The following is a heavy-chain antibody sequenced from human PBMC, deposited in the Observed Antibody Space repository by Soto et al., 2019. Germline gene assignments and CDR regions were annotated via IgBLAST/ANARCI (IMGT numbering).Heavy chain of an antibody. D-gene: IGHD4-17*01. CDR3: ARLSATVTTLNDYYYGMDV. CDR1: GGTFSSYA. V-gene: IGHV1-69*06. J-gene: IGHJ6*02. CDR2: IIPIFGTA. Sequence: QVQLVQSGAEVKKPGSSVKVSCKASGGTFSSYAISWVRQATGQGLEWMGGIIPIFGTANYAQKFQGRVTITADKSTSTAYMELSSLRSEDTAVYYCARLSATVTTLNDYYYGMDVWGQGTTVTVSS.